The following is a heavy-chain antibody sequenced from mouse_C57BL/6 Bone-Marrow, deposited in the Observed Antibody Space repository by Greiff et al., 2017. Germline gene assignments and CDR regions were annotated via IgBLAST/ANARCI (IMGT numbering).Heavy chain of an antibody. Sequence: EVHLVESGGGLVKPGGSLKLSCAASGFTFSSYAMSWVRQTPEKRLEWVATISDGGSYTYYPDNVKGRFTISRDNAKNNLYLQMSHLKAEDTAMYYCARDRTYYCSSYPAWFAYWGQGTLVTVAA. D-gene: IGHD1-1*01. CDR2: ISDGGSYT. J-gene: IGHJ3*01. CDR1: GFTFSSYA. CDR3: ARDRTYYCSSYPAWFAY. V-gene: IGHV5-4*01.